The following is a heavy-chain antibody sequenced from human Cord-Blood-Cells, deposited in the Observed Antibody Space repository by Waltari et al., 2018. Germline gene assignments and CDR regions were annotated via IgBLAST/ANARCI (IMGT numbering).Heavy chain of an antibody. J-gene: IGHJ2*01. Sequence: QVQLQQWGAGLLKPSETLSLTCAVYGGSFRGYYWSWIRQPPGKGLEWIGEINHSGSTNYNPSLKSRVTISVDTSKNQFSLKLSSVTAADTAVYYCARPKTGRYFDLWGRGTLVTVSS. CDR3: ARPKTGRYFDL. V-gene: IGHV4-34*01. CDR1: GGSFRGYY. D-gene: IGHD1-1*01. CDR2: INHSGST.